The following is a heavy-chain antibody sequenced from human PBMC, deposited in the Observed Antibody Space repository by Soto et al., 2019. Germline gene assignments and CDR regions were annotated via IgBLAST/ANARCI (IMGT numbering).Heavy chain of an antibody. CDR2: IYHSGYT. CDR1: GGSISSGGYS. V-gene: IGHV4-30-2*01. J-gene: IGHJ6*02. CDR3: ARAHYGDYGYGMDV. D-gene: IGHD4-17*01. Sequence: QLQLQESGSGLVKPSQTLSLTCAVSGGSISSGGYSWSWIRQPPGKGLEWIGYIYHSGYTYCNPSIESRVTISVDRSKNQFSLKLSSVTAAGTAVYYCARAHYGDYGYGMDVWGQGTTVTVSS.